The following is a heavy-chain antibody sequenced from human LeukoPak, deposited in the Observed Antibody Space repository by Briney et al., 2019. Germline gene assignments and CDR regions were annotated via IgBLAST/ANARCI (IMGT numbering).Heavy chain of an antibody. D-gene: IGHD2-15*01. CDR1: GYTFTSYG. Sequence: GASVKVSYKASGYTFTSYGISWVRQAPGQGLEWMGWISAYNGNTNYAQKLQGRVTMTTDTSTSTAYMELRSLRSDDTAVYYCARDSGLSGGSWPLDYWGQGTLVTVSA. CDR3: ARDSGLSGGSWPLDY. CDR2: ISAYNGNT. J-gene: IGHJ4*02. V-gene: IGHV1-18*01.